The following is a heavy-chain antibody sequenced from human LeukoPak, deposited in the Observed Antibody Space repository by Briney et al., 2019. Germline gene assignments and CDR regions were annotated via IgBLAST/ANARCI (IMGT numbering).Heavy chain of an antibody. J-gene: IGHJ6*03. V-gene: IGHV1-8*01. Sequence: ASVKVSCKASGYTFTSYDINWVRQATGQGLEWMGWMNPNSGNTGYAQKFQGRVTMTRNTSISTAYMELSSMRSEDTAVYYCARVGESSSSRTDYYYYYYMDVWGKGTTVTVSS. D-gene: IGHD6-13*01. CDR2: MNPNSGNT. CDR3: ARVGESSSSRTDYYYYYYMDV. CDR1: GYTFTSYD.